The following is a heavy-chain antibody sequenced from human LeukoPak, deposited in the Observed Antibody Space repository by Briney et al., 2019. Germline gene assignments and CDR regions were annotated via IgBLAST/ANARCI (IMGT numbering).Heavy chain of an antibody. Sequence: ASVKVSRKASGYTFTGYYMHWVRQAPGQGLEWMGRINPNSGGTNYAQKFQGRVTMTRGTSISTAYMELSRLRSDDTAVYYCARDEASIIAAADLWGQGTLVTVSS. CDR2: INPNSGGT. D-gene: IGHD6-13*01. J-gene: IGHJ5*02. CDR1: GYTFTGYY. CDR3: ARDEASIIAAADL. V-gene: IGHV1-2*06.